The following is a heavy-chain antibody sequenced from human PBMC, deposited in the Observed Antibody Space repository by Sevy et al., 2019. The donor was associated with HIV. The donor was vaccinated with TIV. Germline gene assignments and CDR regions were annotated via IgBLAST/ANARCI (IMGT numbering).Heavy chain of an antibody. CDR3: ATQSGGYYYDSSGYYWYY. V-gene: IGHV1-46*01. Sequence: ASVKVSCKASGYTFTSYYMHWVRQAPGQGLEWMGIINPSGGSTSYAPKFQGRVTMTRDTSTSTVYMELSSLRSEDTAVYYCATQSGGYYYDSSGYYWYYWGHGTLVTVSS. CDR1: GYTFTSYY. CDR2: INPSGGST. J-gene: IGHJ4*01. D-gene: IGHD3-22*01.